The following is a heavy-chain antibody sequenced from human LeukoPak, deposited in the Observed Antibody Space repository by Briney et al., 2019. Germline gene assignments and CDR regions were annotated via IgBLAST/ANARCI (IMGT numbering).Heavy chain of an antibody. V-gene: IGHV1-18*01. CDR3: ARDTRCSGGSCYSYYYYMDV. J-gene: IGHJ6*03. CDR2: ISAYNGNT. Sequence: ASVKVSCKASGYTFTSYGISWVRQAPGQGLEWMGWISAYNGNTNYAQKLQGRVTMTTDTSTSTAYMELRSLRSDDTAVYYCARDTRCSGGSCYSYYYYMDVWGKGTTVTVSS. CDR1: GYTFTSYG. D-gene: IGHD2-15*01.